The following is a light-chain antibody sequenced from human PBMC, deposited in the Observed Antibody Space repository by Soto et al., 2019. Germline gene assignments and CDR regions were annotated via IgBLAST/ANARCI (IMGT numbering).Light chain of an antibody. CDR1: QSVDYD. CDR3: QQRSNVIT. Sequence: EVVLTQSPATLSLSPGERAAISCRASQSVDYDLAWFQQKPGQAPRLLIYEASNRAAGIPARFSGSGSGTDFTLTSSSLEPADFAVYYCQQRSNVITFGQGTRLEIK. J-gene: IGKJ5*01. V-gene: IGKV3-11*01. CDR2: EAS.